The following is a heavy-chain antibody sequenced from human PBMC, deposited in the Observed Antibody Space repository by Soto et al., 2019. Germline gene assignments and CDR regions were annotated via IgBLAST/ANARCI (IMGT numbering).Heavy chain of an antibody. V-gene: IGHV1-3*01. J-gene: IGHJ4*02. Sequence: ASVKVSCKASGGTFSSYAIDWVRQAPGQGLEWMGWINAGNGNTKYSQKFQGRVTITRDTSASTAYMELSSLRSEDTAVYYCARDLGGWPDYWGQGTLVTVSS. CDR3: ARDLGGWPDY. D-gene: IGHD2-15*01. CDR1: GGTFSSYA. CDR2: INAGNGNT.